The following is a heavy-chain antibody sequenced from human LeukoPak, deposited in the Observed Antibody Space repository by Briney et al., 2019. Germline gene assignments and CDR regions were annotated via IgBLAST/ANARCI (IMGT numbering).Heavy chain of an antibody. V-gene: IGHV3-7*01. Sequence: RGSLRLSCAGYGFTFGNYWMAWVRQAPGKGLEWVANIKEDGSEKYYVDSVEGRFTISRDNAKSSVYLQMNSLRAEDTAVYYCAGRIFDIWGQGTMVTVSS. J-gene: IGHJ3*02. CDR3: AGRIFDI. CDR1: GFTFGNYW. CDR2: IKEDGSEK.